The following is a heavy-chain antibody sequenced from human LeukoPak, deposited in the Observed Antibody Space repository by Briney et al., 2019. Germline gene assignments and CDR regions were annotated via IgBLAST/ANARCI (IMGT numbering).Heavy chain of an antibody. CDR2: IYFSGGT. D-gene: IGHD4-17*01. V-gene: IGHV4-39*01. J-gene: IGHJ5*02. CDR3: ARHRFAGYGAPGFDP. Sequence: SETLSLTCTVSGDSISSSNCYWGWIRQPPGKGLEWIGSIYFSGGTYYNASLKSRVTISVDTSKNQFSLKLSSVTAADTAVYYCARHRFAGYGAPGFDPWGQGTLVTVSS. CDR1: GDSISSSNCY.